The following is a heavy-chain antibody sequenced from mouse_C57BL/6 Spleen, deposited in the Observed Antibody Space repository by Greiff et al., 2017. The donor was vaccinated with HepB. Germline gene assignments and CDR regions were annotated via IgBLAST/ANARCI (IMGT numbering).Heavy chain of an antibody. Sequence: EVMLVESGGGLVKPGGSLKLSCAASGFTFSDYGMHWVRQAPEKGLEWVAYISSGSSTIYYADTVKGRFTISRDNAKNTLFLQMTSLRSEDTAMYYCARAPYYYGSSYDYFDDWGQGTTLTVSS. CDR1: GFTFSDYG. CDR2: ISSGSSTI. D-gene: IGHD1-1*01. J-gene: IGHJ2*01. CDR3: ARAPYYYGSSYDYFDD. V-gene: IGHV5-17*01.